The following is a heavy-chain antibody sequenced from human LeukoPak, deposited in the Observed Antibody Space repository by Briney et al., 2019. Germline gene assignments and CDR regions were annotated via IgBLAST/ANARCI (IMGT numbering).Heavy chain of an antibody. V-gene: IGHV1-8*01. CDR3: ARDPYYDILTSPKGPYDY. J-gene: IGHJ4*02. Sequence: ASVKVSCKASGYTFTSYDINWVRQATGQGLEWMGWMNPNSGDTGYAQKFQGRVTMTRNASISTAYMELSSLRSEDTAVYYCARDPYYDILTSPKGPYDYWGQGTLVTVSS. CDR2: MNPNSGDT. D-gene: IGHD3-9*01. CDR1: GYTFTSYD.